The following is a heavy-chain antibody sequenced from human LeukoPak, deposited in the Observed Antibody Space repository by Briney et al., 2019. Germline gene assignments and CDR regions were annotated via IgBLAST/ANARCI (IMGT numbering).Heavy chain of an antibody. Sequence: ASVKVSCKASGYTFTRYYMHWVRQAPGQGLGWMGWINPNTGGTNYAQKFQGRVTMTRDTSISTAYMDLSRLRSDDTAVYYCVQFDLDYWGQGTLVTVSS. CDR2: INPNTGGT. CDR3: VQFDLDY. D-gene: IGHD3-10*01. J-gene: IGHJ4*02. CDR1: GYTFTRYY. V-gene: IGHV1-2*02.